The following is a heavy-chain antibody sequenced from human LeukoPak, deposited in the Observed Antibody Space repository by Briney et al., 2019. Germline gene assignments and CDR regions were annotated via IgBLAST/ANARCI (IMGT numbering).Heavy chain of an antibody. CDR3: ASSYGDYDYYYYGMDV. CDR2: ISAYNGNT. V-gene: IGHV1-18*01. Sequence: GASVNVSFTASGYTFTSYGISWVRQAPGQGLEWMGWISAYNGNTNYAQKLQGRVTMTTDTSTSTAYMELRSLRSDDTAVYYCASSYGDYDYYYYGMDVWGQGTTVTVSS. J-gene: IGHJ6*02. CDR1: GYTFTSYG. D-gene: IGHD4-17*01.